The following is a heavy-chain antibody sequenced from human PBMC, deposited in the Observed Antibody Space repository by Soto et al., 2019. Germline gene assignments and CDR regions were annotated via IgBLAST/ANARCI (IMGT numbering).Heavy chain of an antibody. V-gene: IGHV4-59*01. CDR1: GGSISSYY. CDR3: ARDRVVRGVRVMDV. D-gene: IGHD3-10*01. J-gene: IGHJ6*02. Sequence: SETLSLTCTVSGGSISSYYWSWIRQPPGKGLEWIGYIYYSGSTNYNPSLKSRVTISVDTSKNQFSLKLSSVTAADTAVYYCARDRVVRGVRVMDVWGQGTTVTVSS. CDR2: IYYSGST.